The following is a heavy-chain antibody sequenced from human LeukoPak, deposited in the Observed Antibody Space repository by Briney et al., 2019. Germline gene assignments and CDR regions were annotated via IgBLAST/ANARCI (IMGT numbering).Heavy chain of an antibody. Sequence: GSLRLSCAASGFTFSSYGMHWVRQAPGKGLEWVAFIRYDGSNKYYADSVKGRFTISRDNSKNTLYLQMNSLRAEDTAVYYCAKDLGSSGWYIDYWGQGTLVTVSS. CDR2: IRYDGSNK. J-gene: IGHJ4*02. V-gene: IGHV3-30*02. D-gene: IGHD6-19*01. CDR3: AKDLGSSGWYIDY. CDR1: GFTFSSYG.